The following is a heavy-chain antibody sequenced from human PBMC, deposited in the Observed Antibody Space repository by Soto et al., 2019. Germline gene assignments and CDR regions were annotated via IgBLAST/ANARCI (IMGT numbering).Heavy chain of an antibody. Sequence: EVQLVESGGGLVQPGGSLRLSCAASGFTFSSYAMHWVRQAPGKGLEYVSTINRNGGSTYYANSVKGRFTISRDKNTLYLQMGSLRAEDMAVYYCARGGSDYYFDYWGQGTLVTVSS. CDR3: ARGGSDYYFDY. V-gene: IGHV3-64*01. CDR2: INRNGGST. D-gene: IGHD2-21*02. CDR1: GFTFSSYA. J-gene: IGHJ4*02.